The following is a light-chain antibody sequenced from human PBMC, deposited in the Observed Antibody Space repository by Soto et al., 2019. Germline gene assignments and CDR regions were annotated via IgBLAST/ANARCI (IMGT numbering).Light chain of an antibody. CDR3: QQYGSSPTT. V-gene: IGKV3D-20*01. J-gene: IGKJ5*01. CDR1: QSVSSY. CDR2: DVS. Sequence: EIVLTHAPATLSLSPGEIATLSFGASQSVSSYLAWYQQKPGQAPRLLIYDVSNRATGIPARFSGSGSGTDFTLTISRLEPEDFAVYSCQQYGSSPTTFGQGTRLEIK.